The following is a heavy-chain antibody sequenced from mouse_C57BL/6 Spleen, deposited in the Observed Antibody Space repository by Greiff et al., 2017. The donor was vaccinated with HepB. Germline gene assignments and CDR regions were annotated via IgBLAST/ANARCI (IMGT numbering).Heavy chain of an antibody. J-gene: IGHJ2*01. CDR1: GYTFTSYW. CDR2: IDPNSGGT. CDR3: ASVYYSNYDVYFDY. V-gene: IGHV1-72*01. Sequence: QVQLQQPGAELVKPGASVKLSCKASGYTFTSYWMHWVKQRPGRGLEWIGRIDPNSGGTKYNEKFKSKATLTVDKPSSTAYMQLSSLTSEDSAVYYRASVYYSNYDVYFDYWGQGTTLTVSS. D-gene: IGHD2-5*01.